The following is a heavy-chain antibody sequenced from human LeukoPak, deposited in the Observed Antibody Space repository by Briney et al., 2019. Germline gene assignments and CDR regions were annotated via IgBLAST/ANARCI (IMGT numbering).Heavy chain of an antibody. CDR1: GFTFTDYY. D-gene: IGHD4-17*01. V-gene: IGHV3-11*01. CDR2: ISSSGSTI. J-gene: IGHJ4*02. CDR3: ARDIHTVTSGREH. Sequence: GGSLRLSCAASGFTFTDYYMSWVRQAPGKGLEWVSYISSSGSTIYYADSVKGRFTISRDNAKNSLYLQMNSLRAEDTAVYYCARDIHTVTSGREHWGQGTLVTVSS.